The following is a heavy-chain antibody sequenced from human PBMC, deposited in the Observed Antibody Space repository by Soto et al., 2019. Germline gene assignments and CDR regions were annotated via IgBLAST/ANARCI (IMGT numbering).Heavy chain of an antibody. CDR2: MNPNSGNT. Sequence: QVQLVQFGAEVKKPGASVKVSCKASGYTFTSYDINCVRQATGQGLEWMGWMNPNSGNTGYAQKFQGRVTMTRNTSISTAYMELSSLRSEDTAVYYCARVDTAMVYYWFDPWGQGTLVTVSS. V-gene: IGHV1-8*01. CDR1: GYTFTSYD. CDR3: ARVDTAMVYYWFDP. D-gene: IGHD5-18*01. J-gene: IGHJ5*02.